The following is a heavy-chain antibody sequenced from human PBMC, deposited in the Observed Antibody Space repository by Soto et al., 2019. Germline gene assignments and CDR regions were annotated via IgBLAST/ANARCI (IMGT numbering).Heavy chain of an antibody. D-gene: IGHD3-22*01. J-gene: IGHJ4*02. CDR2: ISGSGGST. CDR3: AKIGGYYDSSGYSLHYFDY. CDR1: GFTFSSYA. V-gene: IGHV3-23*01. Sequence: GGSLRLSCAASGFTFSSYAMSWVRQAPGKGLEWVSAISGSGGSTYYADSVKGRFTISRDNSKNTLYLQMNSLRAEDTAVYYCAKIGGYYDSSGYSLHYFDYWGQGTLVTVSS.